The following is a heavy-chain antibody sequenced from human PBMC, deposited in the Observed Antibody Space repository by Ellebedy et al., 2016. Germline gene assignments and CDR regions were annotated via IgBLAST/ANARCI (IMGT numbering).Heavy chain of an antibody. CDR2: INHSGST. V-gene: IGHV4-34*01. Sequence: SETLSLTCAVYGGSFSVYYWSWIRQPPGKGLEWIGEINHSGSTNYNPSLKSRVAISADTSKNQFSLRLSSVTAADTAVYYCARNLRIRRNSSSGWFDPWGQGTLVTVSS. J-gene: IGHJ5*02. CDR1: GGSFSVYY. D-gene: IGHD6-6*01. CDR3: ARNLRIRRNSSSGWFDP.